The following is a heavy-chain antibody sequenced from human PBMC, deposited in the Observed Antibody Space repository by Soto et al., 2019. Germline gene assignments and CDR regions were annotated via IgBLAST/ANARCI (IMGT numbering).Heavy chain of an antibody. D-gene: IGHD1-7*01. Sequence: SETLSLTCTVSGGSVSSGSYYWSWIRQPPGKGLEWIGYIYYSGSINYNPSLKSRVTISVDTSKNQFSLKLSSVTAADTAVYYCASNPLELELGSMDVWGQGTTVTVSS. J-gene: IGHJ6*02. CDR1: GGSVSSGSYY. V-gene: IGHV4-61*01. CDR2: IYYSGSI. CDR3: ASNPLELELGSMDV.